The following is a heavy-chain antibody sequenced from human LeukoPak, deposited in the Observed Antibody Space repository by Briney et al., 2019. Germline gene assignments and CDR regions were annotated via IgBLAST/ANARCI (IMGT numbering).Heavy chain of an antibody. Sequence: GGSLRLSCAASGFTFSSYSMNWVRQAPGKGLEWVSSISSSSSYIYYADSVKGRFTISRDNSKNTLFLQMNSLRAEDTAVYYCAKAQIIVVVPAAMEPWGQGTLVTVSS. CDR3: AKAQIIVVVPAAMEP. J-gene: IGHJ5*02. V-gene: IGHV3-21*04. CDR2: ISSSSSYI. D-gene: IGHD2-2*01. CDR1: GFTFSSYS.